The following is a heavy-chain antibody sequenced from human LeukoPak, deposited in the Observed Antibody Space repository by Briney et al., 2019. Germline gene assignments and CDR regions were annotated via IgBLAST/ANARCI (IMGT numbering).Heavy chain of an antibody. Sequence: ASVKVSCKASGYTFITYDINWVRQATGQGLEWMGWMNPNSGNTGYAQKFQGRVTMTRNTSISTAYMELSSLRSEDTAVYYCARGQLFVGPVRPRIYYYYYMDVWGKGTTVTISS. D-gene: IGHD3-10*01. J-gene: IGHJ6*03. V-gene: IGHV1-8*01. CDR2: MNPNSGNT. CDR3: ARGQLFVGPVRPRIYYYYYMDV. CDR1: GYTFITYD.